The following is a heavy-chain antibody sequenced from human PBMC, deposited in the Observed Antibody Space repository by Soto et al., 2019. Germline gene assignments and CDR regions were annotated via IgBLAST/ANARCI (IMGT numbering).Heavy chain of an antibody. CDR2: ISAYNGNT. CDR1: GYTFTSYG. CDR3: ARESYRSDWYRWLDP. V-gene: IGHV1-18*01. J-gene: IGHJ5*02. Sequence: ASVKVSCKASGYTFTSYGISWVRQAPGQGLEWMGWISAYNGNTNYAQKLQGRVTMTTDTSTSTAYMELRSLRSDDTAVYYCARESYRSDWYRWLDPWGQGTLVTVSS. D-gene: IGHD6-19*01.